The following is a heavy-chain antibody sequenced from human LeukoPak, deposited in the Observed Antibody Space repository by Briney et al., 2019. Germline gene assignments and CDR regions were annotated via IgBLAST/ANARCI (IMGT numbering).Heavy chain of an antibody. CDR1: GGSFSGYY. CDR3: ARATRGRGSGPDC. D-gene: IGHD2-15*01. J-gene: IGHJ4*02. V-gene: IGHV4-34*01. Sequence: SETLSLTCAVYGGSFSGYYWSWIRQPPGKGLEWIGEINHSGSTNYNPSLKSRVTISVDTSKNQFSLKLSSVTAADTAVYYCARATRGRGSGPDCWGQGTLVTVSS. CDR2: INHSGST.